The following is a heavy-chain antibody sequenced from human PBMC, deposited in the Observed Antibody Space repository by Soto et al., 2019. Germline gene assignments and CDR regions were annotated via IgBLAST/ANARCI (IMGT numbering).Heavy chain of an antibody. CDR1: GGSISSGGYS. Sequence: QLQLQESGSGLVKASQTLSLTCAVSGGSISSGGYSWSWIRQPPGKGLEWIGYIYHGSTYYNPSLKSRVPLSXDXPKNQVSLKLSSVTAADTAVYYCASSGSRGIGAFDIWGQGTMVTVSS. V-gene: IGHV4-30-2*01. D-gene: IGHD3-22*01. J-gene: IGHJ3*02. CDR3: ASSGSRGIGAFDI. CDR2: IYHGST.